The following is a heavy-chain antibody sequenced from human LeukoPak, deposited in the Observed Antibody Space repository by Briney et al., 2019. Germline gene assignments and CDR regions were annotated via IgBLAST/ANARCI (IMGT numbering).Heavy chain of an antibody. CDR3: ARCQDREDYFDY. Sequence: PSQTLSLTCTVSGGSIGSGGYYWSWIRQHPGKGLEWIGYIYYSGSTYYNPSLKSRVTISVDTSKNQFSLKLSSVTAADTAVYYCARCQDREDYFDYWGQGTLVTVSS. CDR2: IYYSGST. V-gene: IGHV4-31*03. J-gene: IGHJ4*02. CDR1: GGSIGSGGYY. D-gene: IGHD2-15*01.